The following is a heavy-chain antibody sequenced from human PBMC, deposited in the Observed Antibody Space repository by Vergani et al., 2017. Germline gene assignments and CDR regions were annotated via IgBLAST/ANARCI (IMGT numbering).Heavy chain of an antibody. D-gene: IGHD3-16*01. Sequence: QVQLVESGGGVVQPGRSLRLSCAASGFTFSSYAMHWVRQAPGKGLEWVAVISYDGSNKYYADSVKGRFTISRDNSKNTLYLQMNSPRAEDTAVYYCARDPVLGIPHQAQVGGFDYWGQGTLVTVSS. CDR2: ISYDGSNK. CDR1: GFTFSSYA. J-gene: IGHJ4*02. V-gene: IGHV3-30*01. CDR3: ARDPVLGIPHQAQVGGFDY.